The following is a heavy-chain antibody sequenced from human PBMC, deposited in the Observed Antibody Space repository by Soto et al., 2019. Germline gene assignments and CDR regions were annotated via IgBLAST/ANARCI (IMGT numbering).Heavy chain of an antibody. CDR3: VHSSKGLGRRAFDI. CDR1: GLSLSTSGVG. J-gene: IGHJ3*02. CDR2: IYWDDDK. Sequence: QITLKESGPTLGKPTQTVTLTCTVSGLSLSTSGVGVGWIRQPPGKALEWLALIYWDDDKRYSPSLKSRLTSTKYTSKNQVVLTMTNTDPVDTATYYCVHSSKGLGRRAFDIWGQGTMVSVSS. D-gene: IGHD7-27*01. V-gene: IGHV2-5*02.